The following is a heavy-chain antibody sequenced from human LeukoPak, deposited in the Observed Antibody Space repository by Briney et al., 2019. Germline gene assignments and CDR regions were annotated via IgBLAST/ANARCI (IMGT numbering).Heavy chain of an antibody. CDR1: GGSISSSNW. J-gene: IGHJ4*02. CDR3: ARGAPPVN. CDR2: IYHSGST. Sequence: SETLSLTCAVSGGSISSSNWWSWVRQPPGKGLEWIGEIYHSGSTNYNPSHKSRVTISVVKSKNQFSLKLSSVTAADTAVYYCARGAPPVNWGQGTLVTVSS. V-gene: IGHV4-4*02.